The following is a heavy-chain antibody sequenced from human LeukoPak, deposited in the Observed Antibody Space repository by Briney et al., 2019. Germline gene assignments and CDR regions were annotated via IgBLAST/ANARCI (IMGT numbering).Heavy chain of an antibody. D-gene: IGHD6-13*01. J-gene: IGHJ4*02. Sequence: PGGSLRLSCAASGFTFSSYSMNWVRQALGKGLEWVSSISSSSSYIYYADSVKGRFTISRDNAKNSLYLQMNSLRAEDTAVYYCARVIAAATIDYWGQGTLVTVSS. CDR2: ISSSSSYI. CDR3: ARVIAAATIDY. CDR1: GFTFSSYS. V-gene: IGHV3-21*01.